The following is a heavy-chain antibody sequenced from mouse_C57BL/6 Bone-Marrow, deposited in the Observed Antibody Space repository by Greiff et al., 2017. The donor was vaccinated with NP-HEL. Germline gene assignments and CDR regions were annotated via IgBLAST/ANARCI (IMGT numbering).Heavy chain of an antibody. Sequence: QVHVKQPGAELVKPGASVKMSCKASGYTFTSYWITWVKQRPGQGLEWIGDIYPGSGSTNYNEKFKSKATLTVDTSSSTAYMQLSSLTSEDSAVYYCANPGRGYAMDYWGQGTSVTVSS. CDR1: GYTFTSYW. D-gene: IGHD1-1*01. CDR2: IYPGSGST. J-gene: IGHJ4*01. CDR3: ANPGRGYAMDY. V-gene: IGHV1-55*01.